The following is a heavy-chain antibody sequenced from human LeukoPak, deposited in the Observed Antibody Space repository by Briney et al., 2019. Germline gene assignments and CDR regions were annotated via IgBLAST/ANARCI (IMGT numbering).Heavy chain of an antibody. J-gene: IGHJ5*02. V-gene: IGHV1-69*13. CDR3: ARGIVGATPLNYNWFDP. Sequence: ASVKVSCKASGGTFSSYAISWVRLAPGQGLEWMGGIIPIFGTANYAQKFQGRVTITADESTSTAYMELSSLRSEDTAVYYCARGIVGATPLNYNWFDPWGQGTLVTVSS. D-gene: IGHD1-26*01. CDR1: GGTFSSYA. CDR2: IIPIFGTA.